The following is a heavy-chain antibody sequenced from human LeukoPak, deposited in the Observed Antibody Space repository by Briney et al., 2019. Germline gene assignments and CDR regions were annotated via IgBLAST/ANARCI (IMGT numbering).Heavy chain of an antibody. CDR3: ASVMLGIVGATSGYFDY. V-gene: IGHV4-39*01. J-gene: IGHJ4*02. Sequence: SETLSLTCTVSGGSISSSSYYWGWLRQPPGKGLEWIGSIYYSGSTYYNPSLKSRVTISVDTSKNQFSLKLSSVTAADTAVYYCASVMLGIVGATSGYFDYWGQGTLVTVSS. D-gene: IGHD1-26*01. CDR2: IYYSGST. CDR1: GGSISSSSYY.